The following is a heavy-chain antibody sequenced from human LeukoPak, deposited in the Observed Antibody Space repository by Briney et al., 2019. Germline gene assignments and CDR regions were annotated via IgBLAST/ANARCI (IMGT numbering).Heavy chain of an antibody. J-gene: IGHJ4*02. Sequence: GGSLRLSCVVSGLTFSSYSMTWVRQGPGKGLEWVSGISASGGETWYPDSVKGRFTISRDNSKNTLFLQMNSLRVEDTAIYYCAKDAAGPEYWGQGTLVTVSS. CDR1: GLTFSSYS. D-gene: IGHD6-13*01. CDR3: AKDAAGPEY. CDR2: ISASGGET. V-gene: IGHV3-23*01.